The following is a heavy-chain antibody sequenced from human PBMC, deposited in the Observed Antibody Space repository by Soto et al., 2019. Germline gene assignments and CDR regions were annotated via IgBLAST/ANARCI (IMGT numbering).Heavy chain of an antibody. Sequence: SETLSLTCTVSGGSISSSSYYWGWIRQPPGKGLEWIGSIYYSGSTYYNPSLKSRVTISVDTSKNQFSLKLSSVTAADTAVYYCAREYYDFWSATRDWFDPWGQGTLVTVSS. D-gene: IGHD3-3*01. V-gene: IGHV4-39*02. CDR2: IYYSGST. CDR1: GGSISSSSYY. J-gene: IGHJ5*02. CDR3: AREYYDFWSATRDWFDP.